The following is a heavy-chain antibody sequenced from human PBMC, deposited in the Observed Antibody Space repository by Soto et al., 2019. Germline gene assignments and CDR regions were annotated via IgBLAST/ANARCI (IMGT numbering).Heavy chain of an antibody. Sequence: SETLSLTCTVSGDSISSSSYYWGWIRQPPGKGLEWIGSIYYSGSTYYNPSLKSRVTISVDTSKIQFSLKLSSVTAADTAAYYCARRSQITSLRGIDVWGQGTTVTVSS. V-gene: IGHV4-39*01. CDR2: IYYSGST. CDR1: GDSISSSSYY. J-gene: IGHJ6*02. D-gene: IGHD1-20*01. CDR3: ARRSQITSLRGIDV.